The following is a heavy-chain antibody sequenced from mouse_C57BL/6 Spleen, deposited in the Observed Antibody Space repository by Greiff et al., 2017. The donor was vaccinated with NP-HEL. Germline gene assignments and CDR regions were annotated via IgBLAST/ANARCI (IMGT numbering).Heavy chain of an antibody. J-gene: IGHJ4*01. CDR1: GYAFSSSW. Sequence: VQLQQSGPELVKPGASVKISCKASGYAFSSSWMNWVKQRPGKGLEWIGRIYPGDGDTNYNGKFKGKATLTADKSSSTAYMQLSSLTSEDSAVYFCARYPLTTVVDYYAMDYWGQGTSVTVSS. CDR3: ARYPLTTVVDYYAMDY. CDR2: IYPGDGDT. D-gene: IGHD1-1*01. V-gene: IGHV1-82*01.